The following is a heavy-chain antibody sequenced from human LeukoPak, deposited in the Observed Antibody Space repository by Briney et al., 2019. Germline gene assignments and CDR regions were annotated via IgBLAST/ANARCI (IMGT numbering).Heavy chain of an antibody. CDR1: GGSISSSSYY. V-gene: IGHV4-39*01. Sequence: PSETLSLTCTVSGGSISSSSYYWGWIRQPPGKGLEWIGSIYYSGSTYYNPSLKSRVTISVDTSKNQFSLKLSSVTAADTAVYYCARHDGEQQLVYYYYYGMDVWGQGTTVTVSS. J-gene: IGHJ6*02. CDR2: IYYSGST. D-gene: IGHD6-13*01. CDR3: ARHDGEQQLVYYYYYGMDV.